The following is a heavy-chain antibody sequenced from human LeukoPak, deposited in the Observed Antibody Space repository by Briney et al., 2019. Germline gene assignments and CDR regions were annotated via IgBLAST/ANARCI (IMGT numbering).Heavy chain of an antibody. Sequence: PSETLSLTCTVSGGSISSYYWSWVRQPPGKGLGWVGYIYYSGSTNSNPSLKSRVTISVDTSKTQFSLKLSSVTAAATAVYYCARGRGRGVILPGAFDIWGQGTMVTVSS. CDR2: IYYSGST. D-gene: IGHD3-10*01. J-gene: IGHJ3*02. CDR3: ARGRGRGVILPGAFDI. CDR1: GGSISSYY. V-gene: IGHV4-59*01.